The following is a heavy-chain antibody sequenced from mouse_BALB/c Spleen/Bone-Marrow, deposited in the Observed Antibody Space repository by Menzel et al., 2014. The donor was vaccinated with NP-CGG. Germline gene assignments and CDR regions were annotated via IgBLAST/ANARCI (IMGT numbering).Heavy chain of an antibody. D-gene: IGHD2-13*01. J-gene: IGHJ3*01. V-gene: IGHV1S81*02. CDR3: TREGDSPFAY. CDR1: GYTFTSYY. Sequence: GAELVKPGASVKLSCKASGYTFTSYYMYWVKQRPGQGLEWIGEINPSNGGTNFNEKFKSKATLTVDKSSSTACMQLSSLTSEDSAVYYCTREGDSPFAYWGQGTLVTVSA. CDR2: INPSNGGT.